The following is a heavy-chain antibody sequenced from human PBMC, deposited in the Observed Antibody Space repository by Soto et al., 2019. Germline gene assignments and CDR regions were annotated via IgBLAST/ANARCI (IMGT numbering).Heavy chain of an antibody. CDR3: AGGRDRLWSGYFPLDY. V-gene: IGHV5-51*03. Sequence: EVQLVQSGAEVKKPGESLKISCKGSGYSFTSYWIGWVRQMPGKGLEWMGIIYPGDSDTRYSPSFQGQVTISADKSISTAYLHWSSLKASDTAVYYCAGGRDRLWSGYFPLDYWGQGTLVTVSS. D-gene: IGHD3-3*01. CDR2: IYPGDSDT. J-gene: IGHJ4*02. CDR1: GYSFTSYW.